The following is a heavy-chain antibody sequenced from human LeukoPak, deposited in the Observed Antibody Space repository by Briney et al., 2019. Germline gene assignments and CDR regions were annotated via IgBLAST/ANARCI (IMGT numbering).Heavy chain of an antibody. D-gene: IGHD1-26*01. CDR2: IYPGDSDT. Sequence: GESLKISCKGSEYSFTSYWIGWVRQMPGKGLEWMGIIYPGDSDTRYSPSFQGQVTISADKSISTAYLQWSSLKASDTAMYYCARHRAAGATNDPFDPWGQGTLVTVSS. J-gene: IGHJ5*02. CDR3: ARHRAAGATNDPFDP. V-gene: IGHV5-51*01. CDR1: EYSFTSYW.